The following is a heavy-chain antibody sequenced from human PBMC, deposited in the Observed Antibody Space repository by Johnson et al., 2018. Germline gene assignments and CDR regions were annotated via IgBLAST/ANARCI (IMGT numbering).Heavy chain of an antibody. D-gene: IGHD3-22*01. CDR1: GGSISSSSYY. CDR3: ASFPLDYYGSSGYYSEYFQH. CDR2: IYYSGST. Sequence: QVQLQESGPGLVKPSETLSLTCTVSGGSISSSSYYWGWIRQPPGKGLEWIGSIYYSGSTYYNPSLKSRVTISVDTSKNQFSLKLSSVTAADTAVYYCASFPLDYYGSSGYYSEYFQHWGQGTLVTVSS. J-gene: IGHJ1*01. V-gene: IGHV4-39*07.